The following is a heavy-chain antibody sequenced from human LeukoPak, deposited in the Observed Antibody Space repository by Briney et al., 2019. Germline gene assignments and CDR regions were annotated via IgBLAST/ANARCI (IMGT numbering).Heavy chain of an antibody. J-gene: IGHJ4*02. Sequence: GGSLRLSCAASGFTFSSYAMSWVRQAPGKGLEWVSYISSSGSTIYYADSVKGRFTISRDNAKNSLYLQMNSLRAEDTAVYYCARSLPSYDFWSGYSATTHFDYWGQGTLVTVSS. CDR3: ARSLPSYDFWSGYSATTHFDY. CDR1: GFTFSSYA. V-gene: IGHV3-48*03. CDR2: ISSSGSTI. D-gene: IGHD3-3*01.